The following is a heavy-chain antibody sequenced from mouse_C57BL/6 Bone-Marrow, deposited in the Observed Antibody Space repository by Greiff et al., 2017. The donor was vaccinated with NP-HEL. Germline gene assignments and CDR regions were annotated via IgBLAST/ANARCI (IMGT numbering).Heavy chain of an antibody. J-gene: IGHJ2*01. D-gene: IGHD1-1*01. CDR2: IDPENGDT. V-gene: IGHV14-4*01. Sequence: EVQLQQSGAELVRPGASVKLSCTASGFNIKDDYMHWVKQRPEQGLEWIGRIDPENGDTEYASKFQGKATITADTSSNTAYLQLSSLTSEDTAVYYCTLLRYFDYWGQGTTLTVSS. CDR3: TLLRYFDY. CDR1: GFNIKDDY.